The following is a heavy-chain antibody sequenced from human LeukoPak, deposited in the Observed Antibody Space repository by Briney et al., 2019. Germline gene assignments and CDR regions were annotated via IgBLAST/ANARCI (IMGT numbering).Heavy chain of an antibody. J-gene: IGHJ4*02. CDR1: GYSFTNYS. CDR2: IYPGDFDT. CDR3: ASGGKTWLVDY. V-gene: IGHV5-51*01. D-gene: IGHD5-12*01. Sequence: GESLKISCKGSGYSFTNYSIGWVRQMPGKGLEWMGIIYPGDFDTRYNPSFQGQVTISADKSISTAYLQWTSLKASDTAMYYCASGGKTWLVDYWGQGTLVTVSS.